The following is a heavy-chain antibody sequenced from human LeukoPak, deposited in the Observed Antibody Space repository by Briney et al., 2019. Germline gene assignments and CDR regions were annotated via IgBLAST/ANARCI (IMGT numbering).Heavy chain of an antibody. D-gene: IGHD2-2*01. CDR1: GFTFSSYA. CDR3: AKDRRHIVLVPANNAFDI. J-gene: IGHJ3*02. V-gene: IGHV3-23*01. Sequence: AGGSLRLSCAASGFTFSSYAMNWVRQAPGKGLEWAPRISDSGGSTYYIDSVKGRFTIFRDNSKNTLFLQMNSLRAEDTAVYYCAKDRRHIVLVPANNAFDIWGQGTMVTASS. CDR2: ISDSGGST.